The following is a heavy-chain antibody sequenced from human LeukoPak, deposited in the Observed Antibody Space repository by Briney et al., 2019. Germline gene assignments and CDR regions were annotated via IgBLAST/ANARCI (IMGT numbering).Heavy chain of an antibody. V-gene: IGHV1-8*03. CDR2: MNPNSGNT. CDR1: GYTFTSYD. CDR3: ARGHQNSHLFDY. J-gene: IGHJ4*02. D-gene: IGHD2/OR15-2a*01. Sequence: GASVKVSCKASGYTFTSYDINWVRQATGQGPEWMGWMNPNSGNTGYAQKFQGRVTITRNTSISTTYMELSSLRSEDTAVYYCARGHQNSHLFDYWGQGTLVTVSS.